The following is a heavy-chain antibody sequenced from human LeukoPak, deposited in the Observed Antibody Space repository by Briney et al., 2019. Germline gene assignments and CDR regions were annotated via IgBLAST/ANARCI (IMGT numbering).Heavy chain of an antibody. CDR3: ARAPGYRSWSAIDY. V-gene: IGHV1-8*01. CDR2: MNPNSGNT. CDR1: GYSFTSYD. D-gene: IGHD6-6*01. J-gene: IGHJ4*02. Sequence: ASVKVSCKASGYSFTSYDINWVRQATGQGLEWMGWMNPNSGNTGYAQKFQGRVTMTRNTSISTAYMELSSLRSEDTAVYYCARAPGYRSWSAIDYLGQGTLVTVSS.